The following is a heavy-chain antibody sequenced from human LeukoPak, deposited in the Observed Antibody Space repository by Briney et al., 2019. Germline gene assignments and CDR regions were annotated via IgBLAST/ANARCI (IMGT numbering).Heavy chain of an antibody. Sequence: GGSLRLSCAASGFTVSSNYMSWVRQAPGKGLEWVSVIYSGGSTYYADSVKGRFTISRDNSKNTLHLQMNSLRAEDTAVYYCARDPSVPNYYGMDVWGQGTTVTVSS. D-gene: IGHD2-2*01. J-gene: IGHJ6*02. CDR2: IYSGGST. V-gene: IGHV3-66*01. CDR3: ARDPSVPNYYGMDV. CDR1: GFTVSSNY.